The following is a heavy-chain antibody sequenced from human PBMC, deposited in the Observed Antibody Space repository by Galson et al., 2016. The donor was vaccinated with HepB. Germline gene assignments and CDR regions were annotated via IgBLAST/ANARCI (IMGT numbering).Heavy chain of an antibody. CDR3: AKDSGYCSDATCYYRNS. CDR1: GFTFSSYA. Sequence: SLRLSCAASGFTFSSYAMSWVRQAPGKGLEWVSTITGSGGWIKYADSVKGRPITSRDNSKNTLYLQLNSLRAEDTAVYYCAKDSGYCSDATCYYRNSWGQGTLVTVSS. D-gene: IGHD2-15*01. CDR2: ITGSGGWI. V-gene: IGHV3-23*01. J-gene: IGHJ4*02.